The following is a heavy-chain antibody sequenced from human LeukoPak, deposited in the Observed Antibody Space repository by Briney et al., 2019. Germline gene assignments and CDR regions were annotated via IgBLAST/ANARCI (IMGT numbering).Heavy chain of an antibody. CDR2: IYYSGST. Sequence: PSETLSLTCTVSGGSISSYYWSWIRQPPGKGLEWIGYIYYSGSTNYNPSLKSRVTISVDTSKNQFSLKLSSVTAADTAVYYCAGDSTYYYYMDVWGKGTTVTVSS. CDR3: AGDSTYYYYMDV. V-gene: IGHV4-59*12. CDR1: GGSISSYY. J-gene: IGHJ6*03.